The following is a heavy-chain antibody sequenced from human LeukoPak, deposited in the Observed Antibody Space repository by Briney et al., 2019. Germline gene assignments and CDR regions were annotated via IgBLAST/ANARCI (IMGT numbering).Heavy chain of an antibody. CDR3: AGAQQLGWFDP. V-gene: IGHV4-34*01. CDR2: INHSGST. J-gene: IGHJ5*02. D-gene: IGHD6-13*01. Sequence: KASETLSLTCAVYGGSFSGYYWSWIRQPPGKGLEWIGEINHSGSTNYNPSLKSRVTISVDTSKNQFSLKLSSVTAADTAVYYCAGAQQLGWFDPWGQGTLVTVSS. CDR1: GGSFSGYY.